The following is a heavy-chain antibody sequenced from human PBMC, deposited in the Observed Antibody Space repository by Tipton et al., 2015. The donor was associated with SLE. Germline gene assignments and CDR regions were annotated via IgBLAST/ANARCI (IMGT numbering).Heavy chain of an antibody. Sequence: QVQLVQSGGGVVQPGRSLRLSCAASGFTFSSYVMYWVRQAPGKGLEWVAVISYDGSNKYYADSVKGRFTISRDNAKNSLYLQMNSLRVEDTALYYCAKAGDGSTSCEMDVWGKGTTVTVSS. D-gene: IGHD2-2*01. J-gene: IGHJ6*04. CDR1: GFTFSSYV. CDR2: ISYDGSNK. V-gene: IGHV3-30*04. CDR3: AKAGDGSTSCEMDV.